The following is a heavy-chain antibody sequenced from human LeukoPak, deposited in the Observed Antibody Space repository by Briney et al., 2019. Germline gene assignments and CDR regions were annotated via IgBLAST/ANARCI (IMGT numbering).Heavy chain of an antibody. D-gene: IGHD6-6*01. CDR2: ISWNSGSI. Sequence: GGSLRLSCAASGFTFDDYAMHWVRQAPGKGLEWVSGISWNSGSIGYADSVKGRFTISRDNAKNSLYLQMNSLRAEDTALYYCTKDTNWSSSPNFDYWGQGTLVTVSS. CDR3: TKDTNWSSSPNFDY. CDR1: GFTFDDYA. V-gene: IGHV3-9*01. J-gene: IGHJ4*02.